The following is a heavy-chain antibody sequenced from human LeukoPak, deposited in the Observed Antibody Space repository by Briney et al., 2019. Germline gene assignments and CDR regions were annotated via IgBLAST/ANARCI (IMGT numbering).Heavy chain of an antibody. Sequence: ASVKVSCKASGYTFTSYGISWVRQAPGQGLEWMGWISAYNGNTNYTQKLQGRVTITTDTSTSTAYMELRSLRSDDTAVYYCAREMRDYDFWSGYLDYWGQGTLVTVSS. V-gene: IGHV1-18*01. CDR1: GYTFTSYG. CDR2: ISAYNGNT. D-gene: IGHD3-3*01. CDR3: AREMRDYDFWSGYLDY. J-gene: IGHJ4*02.